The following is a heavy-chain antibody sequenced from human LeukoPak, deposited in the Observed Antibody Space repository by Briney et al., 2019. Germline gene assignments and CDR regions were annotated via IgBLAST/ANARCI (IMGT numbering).Heavy chain of an antibody. CDR3: ARDGGYSYGTPVDV. CDR1: GFTFSSYA. Sequence: GGSLRLSCAASGFTFSSYAMHWVRQAPGKGLEWVAVISYDGSNKYYADPVKGRFTIHRDKSKITLYLEMNSLRAEDTAVCYCARDGGYSYGTPVDVWGQGTTVTVSS. V-gene: IGHV3-30-3*01. J-gene: IGHJ6*02. D-gene: IGHD5-18*01. CDR2: ISYDGSNK.